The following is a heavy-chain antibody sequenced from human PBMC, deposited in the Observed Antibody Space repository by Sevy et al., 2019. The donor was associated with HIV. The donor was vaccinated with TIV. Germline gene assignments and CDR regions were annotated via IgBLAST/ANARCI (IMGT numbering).Heavy chain of an antibody. J-gene: IGHJ4*02. Sequence: GGSLRLSCAASGFTFSSYAMSRVRQAPGKGLEWVSAISGSGGSTYYADSVKGRFTISRDNSKNTLYLQMNSLRAEDTAVYYCANLGYSSSWHAGYWGQGTLVTVSS. V-gene: IGHV3-23*01. CDR2: ISGSGGST. D-gene: IGHD6-13*01. CDR3: ANLGYSSSWHAGY. CDR1: GFTFSSYA.